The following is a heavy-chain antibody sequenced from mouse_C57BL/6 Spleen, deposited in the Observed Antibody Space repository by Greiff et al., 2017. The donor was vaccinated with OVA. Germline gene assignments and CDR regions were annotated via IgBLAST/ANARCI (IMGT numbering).Heavy chain of an antibody. CDR1: GYTFTDYY. Sequence: EVQLQQSGPELVKPGASVKISCKASGYTFTDYYMNWVKQSHGKSLEWIGDINPNNGGTSYNQKFKGKATLTVDKSSSTAYMELRSLTSEDSAVYYCARSGQGEDYWGQGTSVTVSS. CDR2: INPNNGGT. J-gene: IGHJ4*01. CDR3: ARSGQGEDY. D-gene: IGHD3-1*01. V-gene: IGHV1-26*01.